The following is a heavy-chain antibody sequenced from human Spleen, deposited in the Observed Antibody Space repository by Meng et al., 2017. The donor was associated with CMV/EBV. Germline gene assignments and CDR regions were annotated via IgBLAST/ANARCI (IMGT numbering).Heavy chain of an antibody. D-gene: IGHD5-18*01. Sequence: ASRFIVNNAWMSWVRKAPGKGLEWVGRIKSKTDGGTIDYAAPVKGRFTISRDDSKNILYLQMNSLRTEDTAVYYCSTMGYTYAPFDDWGQGALVTVSS. CDR3: STMGYTYAPFDD. CDR1: RFIVNNAW. J-gene: IGHJ4*02. CDR2: IKSKTDGGTI. V-gene: IGHV3-15*01.